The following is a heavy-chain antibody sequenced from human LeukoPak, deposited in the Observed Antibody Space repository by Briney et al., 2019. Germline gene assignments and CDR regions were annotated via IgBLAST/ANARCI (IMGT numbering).Heavy chain of an antibody. Sequence: PSGTLSLTCTVSGGSISSYYWSWIRQPPGKGLEWIGRIYHSGSTYYNPSLKSRVTISVDTSKNQFSLKLSSVTAADTAVYYCARVPSGSRRSVYFDYWGQGTLVTVSS. CDR1: GGSISSYY. D-gene: IGHD1-26*01. CDR2: IYHSGST. J-gene: IGHJ4*02. CDR3: ARVPSGSRRSVYFDY. V-gene: IGHV4-59*08.